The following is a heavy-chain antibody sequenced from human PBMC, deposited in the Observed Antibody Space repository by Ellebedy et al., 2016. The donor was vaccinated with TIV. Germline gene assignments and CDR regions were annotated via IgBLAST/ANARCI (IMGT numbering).Heavy chain of an antibody. V-gene: IGHV4-59*01. CDR2: IYYSGST. CDR1: GGSISSYY. Sequence: MPSETLSLTCTVSGGSISSYYWSWIRQPPGKGLEWIGYIYYSGSTYYNPSLKSRVTISVDTSKNQFSLKLNTVTAADTAVYYCARVVWQLPVSYAFDIWGQGTMVTVSS. CDR3: ARVVWQLPVSYAFDI. D-gene: IGHD2-15*01. J-gene: IGHJ3*02.